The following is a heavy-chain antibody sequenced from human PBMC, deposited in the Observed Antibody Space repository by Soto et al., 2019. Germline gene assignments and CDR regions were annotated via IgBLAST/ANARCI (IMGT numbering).Heavy chain of an antibody. CDR3: AKDNCISTSCYRLYNWFDP. CDR1: GFTFSSYG. J-gene: IGHJ5*02. Sequence: QVQLVESGGGVVQPGRSLRLSCAASGFTFSSYGMHWVRQAPGKGLEWVAVISYGGSNKYYADSVKGRFTISGDNSKNTLYLQMNNLRADDTAVYYCAKDNCISTSCYRLYNWFDPWGQGTLVTVSS. D-gene: IGHD2-2*01. CDR2: ISYGGSNK. V-gene: IGHV3-30*18.